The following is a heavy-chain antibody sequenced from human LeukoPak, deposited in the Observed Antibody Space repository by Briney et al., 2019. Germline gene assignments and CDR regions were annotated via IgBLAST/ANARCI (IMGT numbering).Heavy chain of an antibody. D-gene: IGHD1-1*01. CDR1: GYTFTSYA. Sequence: GASVKVSCKASGYTFTSYAMRWVRQAPGQRLEWMGWINAGNGNTKYSQKFQGRVTITRDTSASTAYMELSSLRSEDTAVYYCARDGMEEYYFDYWGQGTLVTVSS. V-gene: IGHV1-3*01. CDR2: INAGNGNT. CDR3: ARDGMEEYYFDY. J-gene: IGHJ4*02.